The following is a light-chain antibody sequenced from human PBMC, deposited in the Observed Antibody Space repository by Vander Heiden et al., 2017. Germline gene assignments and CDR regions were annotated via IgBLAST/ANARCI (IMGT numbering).Light chain of an antibody. CDR1: QSISTY. V-gene: IGKV1-39*01. Sequence: IQMTPPPFSLSTSVGDRVTITCRASQSISTYLNWYQQKPGKAPKLLIYTASSLQSGVPSRFSGSGSGTDGTDFTLTISSLQREDFATYYCQQSYNIPHTFGQGTKLEIK. CDR2: TAS. J-gene: IGKJ2*01. CDR3: QQSYNIPHT.